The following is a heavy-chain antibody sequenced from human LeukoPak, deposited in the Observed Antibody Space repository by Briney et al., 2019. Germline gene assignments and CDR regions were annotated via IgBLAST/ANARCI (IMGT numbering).Heavy chain of an antibody. CDR3: ARNGIGRAAAGKGSYYYYYYMGV. D-gene: IGHD6-13*01. V-gene: IGHV1-69*06. J-gene: IGHJ6*03. Sequence: GASVKVSCKPSGYTFSSYAISWVRQAPGQGLEWMGGIIPIFGTANYAQKFQGRVTITADKSTSTAYMELSSLRSEDTAVYYCARNGIGRAAAGKGSYYYYYYMGVWGKGTTVTVSS. CDR1: GYTFSSYA. CDR2: IIPIFGTA.